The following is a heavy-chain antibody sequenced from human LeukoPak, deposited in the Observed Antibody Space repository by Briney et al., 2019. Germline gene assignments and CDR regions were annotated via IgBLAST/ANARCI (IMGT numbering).Heavy chain of an antibody. Sequence: PSETLSLTCTVSGYSISSDYYWGWIRQPPGKGLEWIGYVDHTGSTNFNPSLNGRVSISRDTSKNLFSLRLRSVTAADTAVYYCARGITSDAFDIWGQGTMVTVSS. D-gene: IGHD3-16*01. CDR3: ARGITSDAFDI. V-gene: IGHV4-38-2*02. CDR1: GYSISSDYY. CDR2: VDHTGST. J-gene: IGHJ3*02.